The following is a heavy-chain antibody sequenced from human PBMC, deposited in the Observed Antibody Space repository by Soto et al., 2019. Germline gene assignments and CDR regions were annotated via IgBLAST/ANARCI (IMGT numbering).Heavy chain of an antibody. J-gene: IGHJ4*02. Sequence: PSETLSLTCAVYGGSFSGYYWIWIRQPPGKGLEWIGYIYHSGSTYYNPSLKSRVTISVDRSKNQFSPKLSSVTAADTAVYYCARAQSGDFDYWGQGTMVTVS. CDR3: ARAQSGDFDY. CDR1: GGSFSGYY. V-gene: IGHV4-34*01. D-gene: IGHD6-25*01. CDR2: IYHSGST.